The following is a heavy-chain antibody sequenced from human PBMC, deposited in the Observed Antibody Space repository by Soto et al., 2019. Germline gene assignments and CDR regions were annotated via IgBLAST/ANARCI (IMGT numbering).Heavy chain of an antibody. CDR1: GGSFSGYY. CDR3: ARGYYGTTTEGIYYYYYYYYMDV. Sequence: SETLSLTCAVYGGSFSGYYWSWIRQPPGKGLEWIGEINHSGSTNYNPSLKSRVTISVDTSKNQFSLKLSSVTAADTAVYYCARGYYGTTTEGIYYYYYYYYMDVWGKGTTVTVSS. J-gene: IGHJ6*03. D-gene: IGHD3-10*01. CDR2: INHSGST. V-gene: IGHV4-34*01.